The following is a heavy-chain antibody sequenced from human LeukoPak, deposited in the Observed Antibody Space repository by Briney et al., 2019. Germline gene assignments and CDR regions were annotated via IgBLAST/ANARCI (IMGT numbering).Heavy chain of an antibody. V-gene: IGHV4-59*01. Sequence: SESLSLTCTVSGGSLTSYYWSWIRQPPGKGLEWIGHMSYSGSTNYNPSLKSRVTISLDTPKNQFSLKLSSVTAADTAVYYCARNRGGAAAGFDPWGQGTLVTVSS. D-gene: IGHD6-13*01. CDR2: MSYSGST. J-gene: IGHJ5*02. CDR1: GGSLTSYY. CDR3: ARNRGGAAAGFDP.